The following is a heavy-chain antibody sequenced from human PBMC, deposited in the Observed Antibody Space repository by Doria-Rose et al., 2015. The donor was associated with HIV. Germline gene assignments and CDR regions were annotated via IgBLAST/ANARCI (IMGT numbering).Heavy chain of an antibody. Sequence: QVTLKESGPVLVKPTETLTLTCTVSGVSLSSPGMGVSWIRQPPGKALEWLANIFSDDERSYKTSLKSRLTNFRGTSKSQVVLTMTDMDPVDTATYYCARIKSSRWYHKYYFDFWGQGTLVIVSA. D-gene: IGHD6-13*01. CDR2: IFSDDER. CDR1: GVSLSSPGMG. V-gene: IGHV2-26*01. CDR3: ARIKSSRWYHKYYFDF. J-gene: IGHJ4*02.